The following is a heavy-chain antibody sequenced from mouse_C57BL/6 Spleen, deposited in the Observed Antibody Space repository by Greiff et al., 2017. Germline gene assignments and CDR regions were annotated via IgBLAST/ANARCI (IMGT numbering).Heavy chain of an antibody. D-gene: IGHD4-1*01. CDR2: IYPRSGNT. CDR3: ARELTGTEYYFDY. V-gene: IGHV1-81*01. Sequence: VKLVESGAELARPGASVKLSCKASGYTFTSYGISWVKQRTGQGLEWIGEIYPRSGNTYYNEKFKGKATLTADKSSSTAYMELRSLTSEDSAVYFCARELTGTEYYFDYWGQGTTLTVSS. J-gene: IGHJ2*01. CDR1: GYTFTSYG.